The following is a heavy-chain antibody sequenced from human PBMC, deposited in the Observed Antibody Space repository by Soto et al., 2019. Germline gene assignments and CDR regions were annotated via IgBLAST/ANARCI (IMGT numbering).Heavy chain of an antibody. D-gene: IGHD6-13*01. CDR2: VKSKPDGGTT. Sequence: PGGSLRLSCAASGFTFSNAYMSWVRQAPGKGLEWVGRVKSKPDGGTTDYAAPVKGRFTISRDDSKNTLYLQMDSLKIEDTAVYYCTTEVAAAGHDDYWGQGTMVTVSS. J-gene: IGHJ4*02. V-gene: IGHV3-15*01. CDR3: TTEVAAAGHDDY. CDR1: GFTFSNAY.